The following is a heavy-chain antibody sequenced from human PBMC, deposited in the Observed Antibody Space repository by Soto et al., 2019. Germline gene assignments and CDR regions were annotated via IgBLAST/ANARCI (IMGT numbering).Heavy chain of an antibody. Sequence: QVQLVESGGGLVKPGGSLRLSCAASGFTFSDYYMSWIRQAPGKGLEWVSYISSSNSYTNYADSVKGRFTISRDNAKNSLYLQMNSLRAKDTAVYYCGRHVHDAFDIWGQGTMVTVSS. CDR1: GFTFSDYY. J-gene: IGHJ3*02. CDR2: ISSSNSYT. D-gene: IGHD3-10*02. CDR3: GRHVHDAFDI. V-gene: IGHV3-11*05.